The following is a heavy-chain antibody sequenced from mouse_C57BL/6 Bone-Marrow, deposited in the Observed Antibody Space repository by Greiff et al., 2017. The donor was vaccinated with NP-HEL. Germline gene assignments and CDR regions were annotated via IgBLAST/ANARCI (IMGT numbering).Heavy chain of an antibody. D-gene: IGHD2-1*01. CDR3: ARGGNYWSYSDY. V-gene: IGHV1-47*01. Sequence: QVQLQQSGAELVKPGASVKMSCKASGYTFTTYPIEWVKQNHGKSLEWIGYFHPYYDDTEYNEKFKNKATLTVDKYSSTVYLVLSRLTSDASSVYYSARGGNYWSYSDYWGQGTTLTVSS. J-gene: IGHJ2*01. CDR1: GYTFTTYP. CDR2: FHPYYDDT.